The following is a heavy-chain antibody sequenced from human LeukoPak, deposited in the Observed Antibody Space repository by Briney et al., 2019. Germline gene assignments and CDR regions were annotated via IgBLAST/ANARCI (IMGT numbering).Heavy chain of an antibody. Sequence: GASVKVSCKASGYTFTGYYMHWVRHAPGQGLELMGWINPNSGGTNYAQKFQGRVTMTRDTSISTAYMELSRLRSDDTAVYYCARDDYVWGSYREGSNWFDPWGQGTLVTVSS. V-gene: IGHV1-2*02. CDR3: ARDDYVWGSYREGSNWFDP. CDR1: GYTFTGYY. D-gene: IGHD3-16*02. J-gene: IGHJ5*02. CDR2: INPNSGGT.